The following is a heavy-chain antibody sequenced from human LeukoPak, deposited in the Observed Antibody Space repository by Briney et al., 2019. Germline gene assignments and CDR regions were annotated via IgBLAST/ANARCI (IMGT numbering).Heavy chain of an antibody. CDR1: GGSISSGGYS. Sequence: SQTLSLTCAVSGGSISSGGYSWSWIRQPPGKGLEWIGYIYHSGSTYYNPSLKSRVTISVDRSKNQFSLKLSSVTAADTAVYYCARVLGDDSSGYYGDAFDIWGQGTMVTVSS. V-gene: IGHV4-30-2*01. J-gene: IGHJ3*02. CDR2: IYHSGST. CDR3: ARVLGDDSSGYYGDAFDI. D-gene: IGHD3-22*01.